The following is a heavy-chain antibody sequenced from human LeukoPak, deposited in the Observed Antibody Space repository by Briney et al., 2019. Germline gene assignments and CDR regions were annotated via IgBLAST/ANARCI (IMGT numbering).Heavy chain of an antibody. Sequence: GESLRLSCAASGFTFSSYAMSWVRQAPGKGLQWVSAISGSDGSTYYVDSVKGRFTISRDNSKNTLYLQMNSLRAEDTAVYHCAKASAVAKINPFDYWGQGTLVTVSS. CDR2: ISGSDGST. CDR1: GFTFSSYA. V-gene: IGHV3-23*01. D-gene: IGHD5-24*01. CDR3: AKASAVAKINPFDY. J-gene: IGHJ4*02.